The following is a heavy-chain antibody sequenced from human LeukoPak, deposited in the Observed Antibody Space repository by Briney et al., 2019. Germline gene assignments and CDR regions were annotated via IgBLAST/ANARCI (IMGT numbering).Heavy chain of an antibody. Sequence: GGSLRLSCAASGFTFSDYWMSWVRQAPGKGLEWVANMKQDGTEKHYVDSVKGRFTISRDNAKNSLYLQMNSLRAEDTAVYYCTTEVLEGATDGTFDIWGQGTMVTVSS. J-gene: IGHJ3*02. D-gene: IGHD1-26*01. CDR3: TTEVLEGATDGTFDI. V-gene: IGHV3-7*05. CDR2: MKQDGTEK. CDR1: GFTFSDYW.